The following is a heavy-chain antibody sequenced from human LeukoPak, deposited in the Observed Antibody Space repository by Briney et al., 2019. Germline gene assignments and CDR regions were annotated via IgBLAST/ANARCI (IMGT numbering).Heavy chain of an antibody. CDR2: LYSGGST. Sequence: GGSLRLSCAASGFIVSRNYMSWVRQAPGKGLEWVSLLYSGGSTYYADSVKGRFTISRDNAKNSLYLQMNSLRAEDTAVYYCARAFDFWSGYSPYYFDYWGQGTLVTVSS. J-gene: IGHJ4*02. D-gene: IGHD3-3*01. V-gene: IGHV3-53*01. CDR3: ARAFDFWSGYSPYYFDY. CDR1: GFIVSRNY.